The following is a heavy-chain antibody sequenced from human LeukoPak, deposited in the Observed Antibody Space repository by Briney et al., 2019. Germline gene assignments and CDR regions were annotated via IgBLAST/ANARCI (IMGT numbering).Heavy chain of an antibody. CDR2: INPNSGGT. J-gene: IGHJ5*02. CDR3: ARGPHAAKTWYYYGSGSDNWFDP. CDR1: GYTFTSYY. V-gene: IGHV1-2*06. Sequence: ASVKVSCKASGYTFTSYYMHWVRQAPGQGLEWMGRINPNSGGTNYAQKFQGRVTMTRDTSISTAYMELSRLRSEDTAVYYCARGPHAAKTWYYYGSGSDNWFDPWGQGTLVTVSS. D-gene: IGHD3-10*01.